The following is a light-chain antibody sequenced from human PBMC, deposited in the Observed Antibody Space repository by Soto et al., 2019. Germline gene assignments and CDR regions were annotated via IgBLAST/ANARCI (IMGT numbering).Light chain of an antibody. V-gene: IGLV2-14*01. Sequence: TEPGCVCGYPGQSITISCTGTSSDFGDYNYVSWYQHHPDKAPKLIIFGVSNRPSGVSNRFSASKSGNTASLTISGLQVDDEADYYCSSYAASRTRVFGTGTKVTVL. CDR3: SSYAASRTRV. J-gene: IGLJ1*01. CDR1: SSDFGDYNY. CDR2: GVS.